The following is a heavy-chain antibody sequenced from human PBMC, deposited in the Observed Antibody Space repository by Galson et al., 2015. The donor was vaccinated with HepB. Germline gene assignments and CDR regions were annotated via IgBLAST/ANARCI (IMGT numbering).Heavy chain of an antibody. CDR1: GGSISSSSYY. CDR2: IYYSGST. Sequence: SETLSLTCTVSGGSISSSSYYWGWIRQPPGKGLEWIGSIYYSGSTNYNPSLKSRVTISVDTSTNQFSLKLSSVTAADTSVYYCASIVRAVAGRGFDYWGQGTLVTVSS. D-gene: IGHD6-19*01. CDR3: ASIVRAVAGRGFDY. V-gene: IGHV4-39*01. J-gene: IGHJ4*02.